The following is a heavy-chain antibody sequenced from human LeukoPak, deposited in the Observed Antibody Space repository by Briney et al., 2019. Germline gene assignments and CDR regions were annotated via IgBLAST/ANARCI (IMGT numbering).Heavy chain of an antibody. CDR3: AREAWYNSRWYETENYYYYYYMDV. Sequence: PGGSLRLSCAASGFTFSDYYMSWIRQAPGKGPEWVSYISSSGTIIKFADSVKGRFTISRDNAKNSMYLQMNSLRAEDTAVYYCAREAWYNSRWYETENYYYYYYMDVWGKGPTVTVSS. V-gene: IGHV3-11*01. J-gene: IGHJ6*03. CDR2: ISSSGTII. D-gene: IGHD6-13*01. CDR1: GFTFSDYY.